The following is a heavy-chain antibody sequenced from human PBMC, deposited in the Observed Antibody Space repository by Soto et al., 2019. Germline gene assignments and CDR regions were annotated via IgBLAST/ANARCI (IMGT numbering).Heavy chain of an antibody. CDR1: GGSISSGGYY. CDR3: ARGTYGLTVDY. CDR2: IYYSGST. V-gene: IGHV4-31*03. J-gene: IGHJ4*02. Sequence: SETLSLTCTVSGGSISSGGYYWSWIRQHPGKGLEWIGYIYYSGSTYYNPSLKSRVTISVDTSKDQFSLKLSSVTAADTAVYYCARGTYGLTVDYWGQGTLVTVSS. D-gene: IGHD3-9*01.